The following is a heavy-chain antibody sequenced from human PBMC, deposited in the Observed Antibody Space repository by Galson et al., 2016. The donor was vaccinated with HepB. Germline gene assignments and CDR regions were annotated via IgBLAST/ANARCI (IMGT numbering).Heavy chain of an antibody. Sequence: SLRLSCATSGFTFTRYHMNWVRQAPGKGLEWVSSIRSGSSYIYYAASVKGRFNISRDNVKKSLSLQMNSLRPEETAVYYCAVVREQQPLDAFDIGGQGTMGTVSS. D-gene: IGHD6-13*01. CDR2: IRSGSSYI. CDR1: GFTFTRYH. CDR3: AVVREQQPLDAFDI. J-gene: IGHJ3*02. V-gene: IGHV3-21*01.